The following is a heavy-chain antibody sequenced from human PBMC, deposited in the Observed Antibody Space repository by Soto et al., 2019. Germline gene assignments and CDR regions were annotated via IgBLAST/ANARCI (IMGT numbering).Heavy chain of an antibody. CDR3: ARDQGVAAAGTLSYYYYYGMDV. J-gene: IGHJ6*02. CDR1: GGTFSSYA. CDR2: IIPIFGTA. D-gene: IGHD6-13*01. V-gene: IGHV1-69*01. Sequence: QVQLVQSGAEVKKPGSSVKVSCKASGGTFSSYAISWVRQAPGQGLEWMGGIIPIFGTANYAQKFQGRVTITADESTSTAYMELSSLRSEDTAVYYCARDQGVAAAGTLSYYYYYGMDVWGQGTTVTVSS.